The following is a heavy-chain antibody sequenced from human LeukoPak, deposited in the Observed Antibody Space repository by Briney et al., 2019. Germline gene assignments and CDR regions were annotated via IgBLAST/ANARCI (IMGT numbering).Heavy chain of an antibody. J-gene: IGHJ4*02. D-gene: IGHD2-21*02. Sequence: PSETLSLTCAVYGGSFSGYYWSLIRQPAGKGLEWIGEINHSGSTNYNPSLKSRVTISVDTSKNQFSLKLSSVTAADTAVYYCADKSDAGYDYWGQGTLVTVSS. V-gene: IGHV4-34*01. CDR3: ADKSDAGYDY. CDR2: INHSGST. CDR1: GGSFSGYY.